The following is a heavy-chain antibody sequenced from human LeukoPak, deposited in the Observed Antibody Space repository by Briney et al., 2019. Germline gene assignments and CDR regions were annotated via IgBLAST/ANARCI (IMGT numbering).Heavy chain of an antibody. D-gene: IGHD1-1*01. V-gene: IGHV6-1*01. CDR2: TYYRSKWSS. CDR1: GDSVSSSAS. Sequence: SQTLSLTCAISGDSVSSSASWDWIRQSPSRGLEWLGRTYYRSKWSSDYATSVKSRITINADTSKNQFSLQLSSVIPEDTAVYYCARDADSSNEWGPFDPWGQGTLVTVSS. CDR3: ARDADSSNEWGPFDP. J-gene: IGHJ5*02.